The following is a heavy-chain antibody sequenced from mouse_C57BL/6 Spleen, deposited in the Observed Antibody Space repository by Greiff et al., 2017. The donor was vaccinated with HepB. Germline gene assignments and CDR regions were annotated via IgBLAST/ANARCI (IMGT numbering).Heavy chain of an antibody. Sequence: EVKLVESGGDLVKPGGSLKLSCADSGFTFSSYGMSWVRQTPDKRLEWVATISSGGSYTYYPDSVKGRFTISRDNAKNTLYLQMSSLKSEDTAMYYCARQYYYGRYYAMDYWGQGTSVTVSS. CDR2: ISSGGSYT. J-gene: IGHJ4*01. V-gene: IGHV5-6*01. D-gene: IGHD1-1*01. CDR3: ARQYYYGRYYAMDY. CDR1: GFTFSSYG.